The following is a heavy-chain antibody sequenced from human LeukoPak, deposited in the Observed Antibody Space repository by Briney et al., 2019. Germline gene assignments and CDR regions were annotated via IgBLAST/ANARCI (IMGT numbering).Heavy chain of an antibody. Sequence: SQTLSLTCTVPGGSISSGGYYWSWIRQPPGKGLEWIGYIYHSGSTYYNPSLKSRVTISVDRSKNQFSLKLSSVTAADTAVYYCARCSGGSCYYFDYWGQGTLVTVSS. D-gene: IGHD2-15*01. CDR3: ARCSGGSCYYFDY. J-gene: IGHJ4*02. CDR2: IYHSGST. CDR1: GGSISSGGYY. V-gene: IGHV4-30-2*01.